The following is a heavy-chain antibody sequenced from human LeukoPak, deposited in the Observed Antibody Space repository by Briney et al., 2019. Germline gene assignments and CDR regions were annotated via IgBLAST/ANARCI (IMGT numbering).Heavy chain of an antibody. D-gene: IGHD6-19*01. J-gene: IGHJ3*02. V-gene: IGHV3-23*01. CDR3: AKEGGQQWLVTDAFDI. CDR1: GFTFSSYA. CDR2: ISGSGGST. Sequence: GGSLRLSCAASGFTFSSYAMSWVRQAPGKGLEWVSDISGSGGSTYYADSVKGRFTISRDNSKNTLYLQMNSLRAEDTAVYYCAKEGGQQWLVTDAFDIWGQGTMVTVSS.